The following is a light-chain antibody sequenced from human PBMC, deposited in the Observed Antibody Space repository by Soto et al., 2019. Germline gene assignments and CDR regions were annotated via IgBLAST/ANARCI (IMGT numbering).Light chain of an antibody. CDR2: EAS. CDR3: QQCDDFIT. J-gene: IGKJ4*01. Sequence: DIQMTQSPSSLSASVGDRVTITCQASQDIKNYLNWYQQKPGKAPKLLIYEASNLERGVPSRFSGSGSGRSCTFTISSLQPEAIATYYCQQCDDFITFGGGTRIEIK. CDR1: QDIKNY. V-gene: IGKV1-33*01.